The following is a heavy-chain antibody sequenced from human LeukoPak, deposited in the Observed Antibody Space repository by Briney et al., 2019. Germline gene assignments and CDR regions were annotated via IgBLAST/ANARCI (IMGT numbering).Heavy chain of an antibody. V-gene: IGHV3-23*01. CDR2: ISGPGRST. D-gene: IGHD3-10*01. CDR1: GFTFSSYV. CDR3: ARGRGDYYVSGNYYIY. Sequence: GGSLRLSCAASGFTFSSYVMSWVRQAPGKGLEWVSGISGPGRSTYYADYVRGRFTISRDNSKNTLYLQMDSVRGEDTAVYYCARGRGDYYVSGNYYIYWGQGTLVTVSS. J-gene: IGHJ4*02.